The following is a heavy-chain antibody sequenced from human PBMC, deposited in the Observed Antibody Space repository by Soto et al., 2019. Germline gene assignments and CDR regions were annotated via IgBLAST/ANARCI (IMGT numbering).Heavy chain of an antibody. CDR3: ARSHYYDSSGYFTNWFYP. J-gene: IGHJ5*02. CDR1: GGSISSGGYY. V-gene: IGHV4-31*03. D-gene: IGHD3-22*01. CDR2: IYYSGST. Sequence: QVQLQESGPGLVKPSQTLSLTCTVSGGSISSGGYYWSWIRQHPGKGLEWIGYIYYSGSTYYNPSLKSRVTISVDTSKNQFALKLSSVTAADTAVYYCARSHYYDSSGYFTNWFYPWGQGTLVTVSS.